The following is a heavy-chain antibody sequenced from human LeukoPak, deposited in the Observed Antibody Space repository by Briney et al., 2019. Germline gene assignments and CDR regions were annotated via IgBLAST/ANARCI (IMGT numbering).Heavy chain of an antibody. CDR2: ITSDGNNK. Sequence: GGSLRLSCAASGLTFSNHGMHWVRQAPGKGLEWVAMITSDGNNKYYADSVKDRFTISRDDSKNTLYLQMNSLRDEDTAVYYCAKDKIFRYLDYWGQGALVTVSS. CDR1: GLTFSNHG. D-gene: IGHD2/OR15-2a*01. CDR3: AKDKIFRYLDY. J-gene: IGHJ4*02. V-gene: IGHV3-30*18.